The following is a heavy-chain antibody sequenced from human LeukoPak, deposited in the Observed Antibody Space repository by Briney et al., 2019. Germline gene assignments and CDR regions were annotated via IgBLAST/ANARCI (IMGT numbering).Heavy chain of an antibody. CDR1: GGSVSSGDYY. Sequence: SSETLSLTCTVYGGSVSSGDYYWSWIRQPPGKGLEWIGYIYYSGSTYYNPSLKSRVTISVDTSKNQFSLKLSSVTAADTAVYYCASGQAQPDILTGWTWFDPWGQGTLVTVSS. CDR2: IYYSGST. J-gene: IGHJ5*02. V-gene: IGHV4-30-4*01. CDR3: ASGQAQPDILTGWTWFDP. D-gene: IGHD3-9*01.